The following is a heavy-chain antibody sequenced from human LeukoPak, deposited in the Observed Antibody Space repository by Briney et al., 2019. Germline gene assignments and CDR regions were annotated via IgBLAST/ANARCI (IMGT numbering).Heavy chain of an antibody. D-gene: IGHD2-2*02. V-gene: IGHV3-21*04. Sequence: GGSLRLSCAASGFTFSSYSMSWVRQAPGKGLEWVSSISSLSTYIYYADSVQGRFSISRDNSKNSLLLQMNSLGAEDTAGYYCAKGRGASCYTSIDSWDQGTLVTVSS. CDR1: GFTFSSYS. J-gene: IGHJ4*02. CDR2: ISSLSTYI. CDR3: AKGRGASCYTSIDS.